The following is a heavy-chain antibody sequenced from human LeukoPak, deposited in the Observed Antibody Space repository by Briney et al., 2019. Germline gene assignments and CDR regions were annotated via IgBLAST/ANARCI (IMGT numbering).Heavy chain of an antibody. CDR2: ISAYNGNT. Sequence: GASVNVSCKASGYTFTSYGISWVRQAPGQGLEWMGWISAYNGNTNYAQKLQGRVTMTTDASTSTAYMELRSLRSDDTAVYYCARGGPWEAAAGTSWFDPWGQGTLVTVSS. V-gene: IGHV1-18*01. CDR3: ARGGPWEAAAGTSWFDP. J-gene: IGHJ5*02. CDR1: GYTFTSYG. D-gene: IGHD6-13*01.